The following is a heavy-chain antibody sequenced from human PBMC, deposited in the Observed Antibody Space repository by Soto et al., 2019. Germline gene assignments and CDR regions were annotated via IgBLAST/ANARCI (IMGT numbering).Heavy chain of an antibody. CDR2: ISYDGSNK. CDR3: ARHYGDYAYYYYGMDV. J-gene: IGHJ6*02. D-gene: IGHD4-17*01. V-gene: IGHV3-30-3*01. CDR1: GFTFSSYA. Sequence: GGSLRLSCAASGFTFSSYAMHWVRQAPGKGLEWVAVISYDGSNKYYADSVKGRFTIFRDNSKNTLYLQMNSLRAEDTAVYYCARHYGDYAYYYYGMDVWGQGTTVTVSS.